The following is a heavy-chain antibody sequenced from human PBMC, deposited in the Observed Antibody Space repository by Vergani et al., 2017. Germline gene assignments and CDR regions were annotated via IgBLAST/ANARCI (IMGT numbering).Heavy chain of an antibody. D-gene: IGHD3-10*01. CDR1: GFSLSTSGMC. CDR2: IDWDDDK. V-gene: IGHV2-70*15. CDR3: ARVXYGSGIFEGWFDP. J-gene: IGHJ5*02. Sequence: QVTLRESGPALVKPTQTLRLTCTFSGFSLSTSGMCVSWIRQPPGKALEWLARIDWDDDKYYSTSLKTRLTISKDTSKNQVVLTMTNMDPVDTATYYCARVXYGSGIFEGWFDPWGQGTLVTVSS.